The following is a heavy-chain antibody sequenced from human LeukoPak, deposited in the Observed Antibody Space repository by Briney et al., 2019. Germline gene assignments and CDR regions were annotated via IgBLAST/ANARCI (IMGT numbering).Heavy chain of an antibody. CDR1: EFSVGSNY. D-gene: IGHD3-10*01. CDR2: IYSGGST. Sequence: GGSLRLSCAASEFSVGSNYMTWVRQAPGKGLEWVSLIYSGGSTYYADSVKGRFSISRDTSKNTLYLQMNNLRVEDTAVYYCATRRFGELTYWGQGTLVTVSS. V-gene: IGHV3-66*01. J-gene: IGHJ4*02. CDR3: ATRRFGELTY.